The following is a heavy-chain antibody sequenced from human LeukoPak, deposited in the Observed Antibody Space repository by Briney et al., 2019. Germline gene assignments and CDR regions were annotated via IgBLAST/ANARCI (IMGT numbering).Heavy chain of an antibody. V-gene: IGHV1-69*04. Sequence: SVKVSCKASGGTFSSYAISWVRQAPGQGLEWMGRIIPILGIANYAQKFQGRVTITADKSTSTAYMELSSLRSEDTAVYYCARAANTYYYYYGMDVWGQGTTVTVSS. CDR3: ARAANTYYYYYGMDV. CDR2: IIPILGIA. CDR1: GGTFSSYA. J-gene: IGHJ6*02.